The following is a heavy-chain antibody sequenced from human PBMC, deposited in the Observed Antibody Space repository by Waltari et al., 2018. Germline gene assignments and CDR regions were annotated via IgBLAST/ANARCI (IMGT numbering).Heavy chain of an antibody. Sequence: QVQLQESGPGLVKPSETLSLTCTVSGGSISSYYWSWIRQPPGKGLEWIGYIYYSGSTNYNPSLKSRVTISLDTSKNQFSLKLSSVTAADTAVYYCARRGIAAAGSDAFDIWGQGTMVTVSS. D-gene: IGHD6-13*01. CDR2: IYYSGST. CDR3: ARRGIAAAGSDAFDI. J-gene: IGHJ3*02. CDR1: GGSISSYY. V-gene: IGHV4-59*01.